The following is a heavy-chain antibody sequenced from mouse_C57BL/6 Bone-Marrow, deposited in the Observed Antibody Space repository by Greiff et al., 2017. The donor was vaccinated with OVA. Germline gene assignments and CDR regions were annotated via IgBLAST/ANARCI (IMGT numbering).Heavy chain of an antibody. V-gene: IGHV3-6*01. CDR2: ISYDGSN. Sequence: DVQLQESGPGLVKPSQSLSLTCSVTGYSITSGYYWNWIRQFPGNKLEWMGYISYDGSNNYNPSLKNRISITRDTSKNQFFLKLNSVTTEDTATYYCARGGDYYGSSYRWFAYWGQGTLVTVSA. CDR3: ARGGDYYGSSYRWFAY. CDR1: GYSITSGYY. D-gene: IGHD1-1*01. J-gene: IGHJ3*01.